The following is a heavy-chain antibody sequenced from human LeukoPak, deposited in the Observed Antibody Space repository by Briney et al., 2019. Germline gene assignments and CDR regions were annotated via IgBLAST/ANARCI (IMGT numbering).Heavy chain of an antibody. J-gene: IGHJ4*02. D-gene: IGHD3-22*01. Sequence: GGPLGLSGAPSGFTFSSNTMNWVRQAPGKGRDWVQSISSSSSYIYYADSVKGRFTISRDNAKNSLYLQMNSLRAENTAVYYCARDKGYYDSSGYYVYWGQGTLVTVSS. CDR3: ARDKGYYDSSGYYVY. CDR1: GFTFSSNT. CDR2: ISSSSSYI. V-gene: IGHV3-21*01.